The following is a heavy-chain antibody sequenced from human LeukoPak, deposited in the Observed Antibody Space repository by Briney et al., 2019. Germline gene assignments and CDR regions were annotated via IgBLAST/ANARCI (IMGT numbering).Heavy chain of an antibody. J-gene: IGHJ4*02. CDR3: ARGGTPGYSSGRIDY. CDR1: GFTVSSNC. Sequence: GGSLRLSCVASGFTVSSNCMSWVRQAPGKGLEWVSVIYSAGNTCYADSVKGRFTISRHNSENTLYLHMNSLRVEDTAVYFCARGGTPGYSSGRIDYWGQGTLVTVSS. V-gene: IGHV3-53*04. CDR2: IYSAGNT. D-gene: IGHD6-19*01.